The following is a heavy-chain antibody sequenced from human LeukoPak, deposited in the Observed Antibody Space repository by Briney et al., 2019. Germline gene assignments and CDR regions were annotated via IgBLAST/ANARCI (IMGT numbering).Heavy chain of an antibody. J-gene: IGHJ4*02. CDR2: IDYSGST. Sequence: SETLSLTCTVCGDSVSSSSAFWGWGRQPPGKGLGWSGSIDYSGSTYYNPSRNSRVTMSVHTSKNQFSVKLSSVTAPATAVYYCARVTTIFAVVTDYWGQGTLVTVSS. CDR1: GDSVSSSSAF. V-gene: IGHV4-39*07. D-gene: IGHD3-3*01. CDR3: ARVTTIFAVVTDY.